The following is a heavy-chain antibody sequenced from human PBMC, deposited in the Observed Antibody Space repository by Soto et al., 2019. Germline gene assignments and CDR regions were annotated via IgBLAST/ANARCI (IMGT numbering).Heavy chain of an antibody. Sequence: PSETLSLTCTVSGGSISSSSYYWGWIRQPPGKGLEWIGSIYYSGSTYYNPSLKSRVTISVDTSKNQFSLKLSSVTAADTAVYYCARHLDQSNSMVRLYGSTHYYYYYGMDVWGQGTTVTVSS. CDR1: GGSISSSSYY. CDR3: ARHLDQSNSMVRLYGSTHYYYYYGMDV. D-gene: IGHD3-10*01. J-gene: IGHJ6*02. V-gene: IGHV4-39*01. CDR2: IYYSGST.